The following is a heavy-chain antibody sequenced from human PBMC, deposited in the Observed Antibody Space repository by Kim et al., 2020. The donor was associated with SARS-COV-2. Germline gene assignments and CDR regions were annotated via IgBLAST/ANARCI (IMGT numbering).Heavy chain of an antibody. CDR1: GYTFEEYG. V-gene: IGHV3-20*04. CDR2: IDWNGGST. Sequence: GGSLRLSCAVSGYTFEEYGMSWVRQVPGKGLEWVSGIDWNGGSTGYADSVKGRFTISRDNAKNSLYLQMNSLRAEDTAMYYCTRDHLPDYYDSSGSAFDMGGQGRMVTVSS. CDR3: TRDHLPDYYDSSGSAFDM. D-gene: IGHD3-22*01. J-gene: IGHJ3*02.